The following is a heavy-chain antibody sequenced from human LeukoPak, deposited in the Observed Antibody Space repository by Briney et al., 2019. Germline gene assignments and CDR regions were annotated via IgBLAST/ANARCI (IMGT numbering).Heavy chain of an antibody. CDR1: GGTFSSYA. CDR2: IIPNSGGT. CDR3: ARRWEVAASAYFFDY. D-gene: IGHD6-13*01. V-gene: IGHV1-2*02. Sequence: ASVKVSCKASGGTFSSYAISWVRQAPGQGLEWMGGIIPNSGGTNYAQKFQGRVTMTRDTSISTAYMELSRLRSDDTAVYYCARRWEVAASAYFFDYWGQGTLVTVSS. J-gene: IGHJ4*02.